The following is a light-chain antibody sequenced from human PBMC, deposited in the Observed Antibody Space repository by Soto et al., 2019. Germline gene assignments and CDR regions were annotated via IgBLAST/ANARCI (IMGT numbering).Light chain of an antibody. CDR3: QQRSNWPPVT. CDR1: QSVSNN. Sequence: EIVMTQSPATLSVSPGERATLSCRASQSVSNNLAWYQQKPGQAPRLLIYDASNRATGIPARFSGSGSGTDFTLTISSLEPEDFGVYYCQQRSNWPPVTFGGGTKVDIK. J-gene: IGKJ4*01. CDR2: DAS. V-gene: IGKV3-11*01.